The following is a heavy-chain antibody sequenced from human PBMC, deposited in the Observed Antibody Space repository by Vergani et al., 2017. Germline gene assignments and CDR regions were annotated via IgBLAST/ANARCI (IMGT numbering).Heavy chain of an antibody. CDR1: GFKFSQFG. J-gene: IGHJ6*03. D-gene: IGHD3-16*01. Sequence: QVQLVESGGGVVQPGTSLRLSCEASGFKFSQFGMHWVRQGQGKGLEGVAFISYDGSKTQYADSEKGRVTISRDNSKNTVGLEMSSLRVDDTATYYCARDVWDCSGISCFLRAGEFYYMDVWGQGTTVTVSS. CDR2: ISYDGSKT. V-gene: IGHV3-33*05. CDR3: ARDVWDCSGISCFLRAGEFYYMDV.